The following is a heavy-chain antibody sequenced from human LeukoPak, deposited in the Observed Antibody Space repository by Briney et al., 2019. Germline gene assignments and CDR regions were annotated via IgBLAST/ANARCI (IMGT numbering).Heavy chain of an antibody. CDR1: GFTFSSYS. D-gene: IGHD3-10*01. CDR3: AKVVTMVRGVIGGYYYYMDV. V-gene: IGHV3-30*18. J-gene: IGHJ6*03. Sequence: PGGSLRLSCAASGFTFSSYSMNWVRQAPGKGLEWVAVISYDGSNKYYADSVKGRFTISRDNSKNTLYLQMNSLRAEDTAVYYCAKVVTMVRGVIGGYYYYMDVWGKGTTVTISS. CDR2: ISYDGSNK.